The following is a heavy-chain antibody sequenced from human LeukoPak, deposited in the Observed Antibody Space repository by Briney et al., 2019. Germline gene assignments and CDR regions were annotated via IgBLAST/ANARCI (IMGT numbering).Heavy chain of an antibody. J-gene: IGHJ3*02. CDR3: GRGGNGIDI. V-gene: IGHV3-74*01. D-gene: IGHD2-8*01. Sequence: GGSLRLSCAASGFTFSNYLMHWVCQAPGKGLVWVSRINSDESNTNYYADSVKGRFTISRDNVKNTLYLQMNSLRVEDTAVYFCGRGGNGIDIWGQGTTVIVSS. CDR1: GFTFSNYL. CDR2: INSDESNT.